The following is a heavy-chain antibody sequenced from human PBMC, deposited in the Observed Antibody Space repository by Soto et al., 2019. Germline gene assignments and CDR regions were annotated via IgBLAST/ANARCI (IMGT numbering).Heavy chain of an antibody. V-gene: IGHV1-3*01. Sequence: QVQLVQSGAEVKKPGASVKVSCKASGYTFTSYAMHWVRQAPGQRLEWMGWINAGNGNTKYSQKFQGRVTITRDTSASTAYMELSSLRSEDTAVYYCAREEGYYYDSSGDNWFDPWGQGTLVTVSS. D-gene: IGHD3-22*01. CDR1: GYTFTSYA. CDR3: AREEGYYYDSSGDNWFDP. J-gene: IGHJ5*02. CDR2: INAGNGNT.